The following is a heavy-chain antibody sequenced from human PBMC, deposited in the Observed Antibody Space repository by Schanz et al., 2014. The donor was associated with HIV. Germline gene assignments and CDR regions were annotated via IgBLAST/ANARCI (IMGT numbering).Heavy chain of an antibody. CDR2: ISYDGTKK. CDR3: ARLRGFLWFGDHPYSFDY. D-gene: IGHD3-10*01. V-gene: IGHV3-30*03. CDR1: GFNFNSYG. J-gene: IGHJ4*02. Sequence: QVQLVESGGGVVQPGRSLRLSCVASGFNFNSYGMHWVRQAPGKGLEWVAVISYDGTKKHYADSVKGRFTISRDNGKNSLFLQMNSLRAEDTAVYYCARLRGFLWFGDHPYSFDYWGQGTLVTVSS.